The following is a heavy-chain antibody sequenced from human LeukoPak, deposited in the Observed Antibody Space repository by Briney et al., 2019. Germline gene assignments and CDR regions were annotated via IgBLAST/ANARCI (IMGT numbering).Heavy chain of an antibody. CDR3: ARDDGSISDY. J-gene: IGHJ4*02. Sequence: GESLRLSCAASGFTFSSYSMNWVRQAPGKGLEWVSYISSSSSTIYYADSVKGRFTISRDNAKNSLYLQMNSLRAEDTAVCYCARDDGSISDYWGQGTLVTVSS. CDR2: ISSSSSTI. D-gene: IGHD5-24*01. V-gene: IGHV3-48*04. CDR1: GFTFSSYS.